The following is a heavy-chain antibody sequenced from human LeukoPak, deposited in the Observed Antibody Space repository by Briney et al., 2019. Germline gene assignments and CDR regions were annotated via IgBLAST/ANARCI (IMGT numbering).Heavy chain of an antibody. Sequence: SETPSLTCTVSGGSISSSSYYWGWIRQPPGKGLEWIGSIYYSGSTYYNPSLKSRVTISVDTSKNQFSLKLSSVTAADTAVYYCARHAARDYSNAGVDYWGQGTLVTVSS. CDR3: ARHAARDYSNAGVDY. D-gene: IGHD4-11*01. CDR2: IYYSGST. J-gene: IGHJ4*02. CDR1: GGSISSSSYY. V-gene: IGHV4-39*01.